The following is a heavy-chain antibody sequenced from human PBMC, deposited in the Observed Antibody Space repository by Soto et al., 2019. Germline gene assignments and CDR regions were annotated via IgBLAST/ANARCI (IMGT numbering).Heavy chain of an antibody. D-gene: IGHD4-17*01. CDR3: ARHYGDYRGNFDY. V-gene: IGHV3-53*04. J-gene: IGHJ4*02. CDR2: IYSGGST. CDR1: GFTVSSNY. Sequence: VPLVESGGGLVQPGGSLRLSCAASGFTVSSNYMSWVRQAPGKGLEWVSVIYSGGSTYYADSVKGRFTISRHNSKNTLYLQMNSLRAEDTAVYYCARHYGDYRGNFDYWGQGTLVTVSS.